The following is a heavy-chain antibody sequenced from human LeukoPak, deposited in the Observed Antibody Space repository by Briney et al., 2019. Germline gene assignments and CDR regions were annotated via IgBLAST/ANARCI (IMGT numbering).Heavy chain of an antibody. CDR3: ARGVSRYFDWLSYFDY. CDR2: INPNSGGT. Sequence: ASVTVSCKASGYTFTGYYMHWVRQAPGQGLEWMGWINPNSGGTNYAQKFQGRVTMTRDTSISTAYMELSRLRSDDTAVYYCARGVSRYFDWLSYFDYWGQGTLVTVSS. CDR1: GYTFTGYY. V-gene: IGHV1-2*02. D-gene: IGHD3-9*01. J-gene: IGHJ4*02.